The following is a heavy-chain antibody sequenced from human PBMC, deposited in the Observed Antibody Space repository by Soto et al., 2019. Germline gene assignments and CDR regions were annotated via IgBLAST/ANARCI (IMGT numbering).Heavy chain of an antibody. CDR2: GNPSGGHT. V-gene: IGHV1-46*04. D-gene: IGHD2-21*02. J-gene: IGHJ4*02. CDR3: ARGGLVVVVTAVFDY. Sequence: QVQLMQSGAEVKKPGASVKVSCKASGDTFTNYYIHWVRQAPGQGLEGMGTGNPSGGHTTYSRNLLGRVTMTWDTYTRTLYKQLTNLTSHDTALYYWARGGLVVVVTAVFDYWCQGTLVTISS. CDR1: GDTFTNYY.